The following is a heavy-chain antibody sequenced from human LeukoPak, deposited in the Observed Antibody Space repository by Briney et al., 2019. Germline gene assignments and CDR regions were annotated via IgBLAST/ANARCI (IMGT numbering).Heavy chain of an antibody. CDR2: IYSGGGT. CDR3: ARDRGIAAQYYFDY. V-gene: IGHV3-66*01. D-gene: IGHD6-13*01. Sequence: PGGSLRLSCAASGFTVSRNYMTWVRLAPGKGLEWDSVIYSGGGTYYADSVRGRFTISRDNSKNTVYLQMNSLRAEDTAVYHCARDRGIAAQYYFDYWGQGTLVTVSS. J-gene: IGHJ4*02. CDR1: GFTVSRNY.